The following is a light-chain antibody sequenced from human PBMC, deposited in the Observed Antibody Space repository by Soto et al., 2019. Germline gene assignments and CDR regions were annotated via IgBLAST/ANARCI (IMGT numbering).Light chain of an antibody. V-gene: IGKV1-8*01. CDR2: AAS. J-gene: IGKJ4*01. Sequence: AIRMTQSPSSLSASTGDRVTITCRASQGISSYLAWYQQKPGKAPKLLIYAASTLQSGVPSRFSGSRSGTDFTLTIICLQSEDFATYYCQQYYSYPLTFGGGTKVEIK. CDR1: QGISSY. CDR3: QQYYSYPLT.